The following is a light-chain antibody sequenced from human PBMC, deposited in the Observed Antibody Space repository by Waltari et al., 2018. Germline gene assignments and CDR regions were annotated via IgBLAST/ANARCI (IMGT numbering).Light chain of an antibody. J-gene: IGKJ4*01. CDR3: QQRSNCPRLT. Sequence: EIVLPQSPATLSLSPGERATLSCRASQSVSSYLAWYQQKPGQAPRLLIYDASNRATGIPARFSGSGSGTDFTLTLSSLEPEDFAVYYCQQRSNCPRLTFGGGTKVEIK. V-gene: IGKV3-11*01. CDR1: QSVSSY. CDR2: DAS.